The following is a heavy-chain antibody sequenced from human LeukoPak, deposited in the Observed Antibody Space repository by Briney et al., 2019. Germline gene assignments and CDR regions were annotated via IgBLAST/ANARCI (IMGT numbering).Heavy chain of an antibody. CDR3: AKAIRYYGSGSYHNGLSLGYFDL. CDR1: GFTFSDYY. D-gene: IGHD3-10*01. Sequence: PGGSLRLSCAASGFTFSDYYMSWIRQAPGKGLEWVSYISSSGSTIYYADSVKGRFTISRDNAKNSLYLQMNKLRAEDTALYYCAKAIRYYGSGSYHNGLSLGYFDLWGRGTLVTVSS. J-gene: IGHJ2*01. CDR2: ISSSGSTI. V-gene: IGHV3-11*01.